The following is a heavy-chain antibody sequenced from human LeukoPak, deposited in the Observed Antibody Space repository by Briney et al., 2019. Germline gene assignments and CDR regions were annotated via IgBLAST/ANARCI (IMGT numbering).Heavy chain of an antibody. CDR3: ARSTPRYSSSWYAGMDV. CDR2: IYYSGST. Sequence: PSETLSLTCTVSGGSISSYYWSWIRQPPGKGLEWIGYIYYSGSTNYNPSLKSRVTISVDTSKNQFSLKLSSVTAADTAVYYCARSTPRYSSSWYAGMDVWGQGTTVTVS. CDR1: GGSISSYY. V-gene: IGHV4-59*01. J-gene: IGHJ6*02. D-gene: IGHD6-13*01.